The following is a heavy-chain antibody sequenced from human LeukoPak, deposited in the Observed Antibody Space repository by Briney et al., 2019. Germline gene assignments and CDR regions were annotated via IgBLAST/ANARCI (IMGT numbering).Heavy chain of an antibody. V-gene: IGHV4-38-2*01. Sequence: SETLSLTCAVSGYSISSGYYWGWIRQPPGKGLEWIESIYHSGSTYYNPSLKSRVTISVDTSKNQFSLKLNSVTAADTAVYYCARLRNYYDSSGDDYWGQGTLVTVSS. D-gene: IGHD3-22*01. J-gene: IGHJ4*02. CDR2: IYHSGST. CDR3: ARLRNYYDSSGDDY. CDR1: GYSISSGYY.